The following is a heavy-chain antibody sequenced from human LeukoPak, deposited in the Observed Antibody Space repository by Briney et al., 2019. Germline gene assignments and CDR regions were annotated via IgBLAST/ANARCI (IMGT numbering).Heavy chain of an antibody. V-gene: IGHV4-59*01. J-gene: IGHJ4*02. D-gene: IGHD6-13*01. CDR3: ARAQGYSSSWLDY. Sequence: KPSETLSLTCTVSGGSISNYYWSWIRQPPGKGLEWIGYIHYSGSTNYNPSLKSRVTMSVETSKNQFSLKLTSVTTADTAVYYCARAQGYSSSWLDYWGQGTLVTVSS. CDR1: GGSISNYY. CDR2: IHYSGST.